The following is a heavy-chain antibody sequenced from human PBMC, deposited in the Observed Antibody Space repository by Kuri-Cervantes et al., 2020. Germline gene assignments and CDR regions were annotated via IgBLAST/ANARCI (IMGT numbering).Heavy chain of an antibody. CDR3: ATGNPTVTSYYYYYYIDV. CDR2: IHGDEGRT. Sequence: GGSLRLSCAASEFTFSGYWMHWVRQAPGKGLVWVSRIHGDEGRTTYADSVEGRFTISRDNAKNTVYLQMSSLRAEDTAVYYCATGNPTVTSYYYYYYIDVWGKGTTVTVSS. J-gene: IGHJ6*03. V-gene: IGHV3-74*03. D-gene: IGHD4-17*01. CDR1: EFTFSGYW.